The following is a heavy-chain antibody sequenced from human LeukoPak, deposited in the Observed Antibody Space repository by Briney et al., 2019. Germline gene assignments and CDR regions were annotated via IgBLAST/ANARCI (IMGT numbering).Heavy chain of an antibody. J-gene: IGHJ4*02. CDR1: GFTFSSYS. CDR2: ISSSSSYI. Sequence: GGSLRLSCAASGFTFSSYSMNWVRQAPGKGLEWVSSISSSSSYIYYADSVKGRFTISRDNAKNSLYLQMNSLRAEDTAVYYCARIVGDIVVVPAAIELDYWGQGTLVTVSS. V-gene: IGHV3-21*01. CDR3: ARIVGDIVVVPAAIELDY. D-gene: IGHD2-2*02.